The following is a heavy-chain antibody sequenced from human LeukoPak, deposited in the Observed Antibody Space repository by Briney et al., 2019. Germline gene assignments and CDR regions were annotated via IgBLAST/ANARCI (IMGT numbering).Heavy chain of an antibody. V-gene: IGHV1-69*05. CDR2: IIPIFGTA. CDR1: GYTFTGYY. D-gene: IGHD2-2*01. CDR3: ARHIVVVPAAIQSWFDP. Sequence: GASVKVSCKASGYTFTGYYMHWVRQAPGQGLEWMGGIIPIFGTANYAQKFQGRVTITTDESTSTAYMELSSLRSEDTAVYYCARHIVVVPAAIQSWFDPWGQGTLVTVSS. J-gene: IGHJ5*02.